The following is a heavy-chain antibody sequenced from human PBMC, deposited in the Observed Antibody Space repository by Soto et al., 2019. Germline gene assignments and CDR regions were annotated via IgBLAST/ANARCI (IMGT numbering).Heavy chain of an antibody. D-gene: IGHD1-1*01. Sequence: QVQVVESGGGVVRPGTSLRLSCAASGFTFNLFTFHWVRQAPGGGLEWVAVVSHVDDNKFYADSVKGRFTISRDNSKNTLYLQMDNLRTEHTALYYCARGNLDVWGQGTTVTVSS. J-gene: IGHJ6*02. V-gene: IGHV3-30-3*01. CDR3: ARGNLDV. CDR2: VSHVDDNK. CDR1: GFTFNLFT.